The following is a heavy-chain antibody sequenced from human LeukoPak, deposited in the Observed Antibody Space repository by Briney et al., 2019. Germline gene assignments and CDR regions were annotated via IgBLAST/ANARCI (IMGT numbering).Heavy chain of an antibody. CDR1: GGPFSSYA. CDR2: IIPIFGTA. J-gene: IGHJ5*02. V-gene: IGHV1-69*01. CDR3: ARVRGGFHYGSGSRIPRGWFDP. Sequence: SVKVSFKASGGPFSSYAISWVRQAPGQGLGWMGGIIPIFGTANYAQKFQGRVTITADESTSTAYMELSSLRSEDTAVYYCARVRGGFHYGSGSRIPRGWFDPWGQGTLVTVSS. D-gene: IGHD3-10*01.